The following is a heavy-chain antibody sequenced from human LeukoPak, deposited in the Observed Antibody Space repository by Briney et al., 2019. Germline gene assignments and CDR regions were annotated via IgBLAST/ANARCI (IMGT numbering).Heavy chain of an antibody. CDR2: INPNSGGT. Sequence: ASVKVSCKASGYTFTVYYLHWVRQAPGQGLEWMGWINPNSGGTNYAQKFQGRVTMTRDTSISTAYMELSRLRSDDTAVYYCATGAQWFGELVSDYWGQGTLVTVSS. V-gene: IGHV1-2*02. CDR1: GYTFTVYY. CDR3: ATGAQWFGELVSDY. J-gene: IGHJ4*02. D-gene: IGHD3-10*01.